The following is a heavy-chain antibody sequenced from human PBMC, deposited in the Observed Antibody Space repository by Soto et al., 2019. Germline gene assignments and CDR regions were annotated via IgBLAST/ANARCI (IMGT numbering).Heavy chain of an antibody. V-gene: IGHV3-49*04. D-gene: IGHD3-3*01. CDR3: TRVGITIFAVDPYGMDV. J-gene: IGHJ6*02. CDR1: GFTFGDYA. CDR2: IRSKAYGGTT. Sequence: GGSLRLSCTASGFTFGDYAMSWVRQAPGKGLEWVGFIRSKAYGGTTEYAASVKGRFTISRDDSKSIAYLQMNSLKTEDTAVYYCTRVGITIFAVDPYGMDVWGQGTTVTVSS.